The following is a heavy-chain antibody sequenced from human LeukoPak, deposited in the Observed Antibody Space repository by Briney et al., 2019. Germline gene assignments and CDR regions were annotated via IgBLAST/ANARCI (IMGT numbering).Heavy chain of an antibody. Sequence: GGSLRLSCAASGFTFSSYSMSWVRQAPGKGLEWVSSISSSSSYIYYADSVKGRFTISRDNAKNSLYLQMYSLRAEDTAVYYCASQLDFTSFDYWGQGTLVTVSS. CDR3: ASQLDFTSFDY. CDR1: GFTFSSYS. D-gene: IGHD6-6*01. V-gene: IGHV3-21*01. J-gene: IGHJ4*02. CDR2: ISSSSSYI.